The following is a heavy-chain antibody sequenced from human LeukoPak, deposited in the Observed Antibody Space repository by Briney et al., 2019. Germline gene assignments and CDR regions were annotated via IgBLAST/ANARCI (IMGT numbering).Heavy chain of an antibody. D-gene: IGHD6-13*01. CDR3: ARDRAAAEWYFDP. CDR1: GGSISSGGYS. V-gene: IGHV4-30-2*01. CDR2: IYHSGST. J-gene: IGHJ2*01. Sequence: PSETLSLTCAVSGGSISSGGYSWSWIRQPPGKGLEWIGYIYHSGSTYYNPSLKSRVTISVDRSKNQFSLKLSSVTAADTAVYYCARDRAAAEWYFDPWGRGTLVTVSS.